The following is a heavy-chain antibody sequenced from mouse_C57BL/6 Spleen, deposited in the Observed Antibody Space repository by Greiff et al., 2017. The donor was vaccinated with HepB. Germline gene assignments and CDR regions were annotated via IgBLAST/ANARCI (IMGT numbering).Heavy chain of an antibody. CDR2: IDPSDSYT. CDR1: GYTFTSYW. D-gene: IGHD1-1*01. V-gene: IGHV1-69*01. J-gene: IGHJ4*01. Sequence: QVQLQQPGAELVMPGASVKLSCKASGYTFTSYWMHWVKQRPGQGLEWIGEIDPSDSYTNYNQKFKGKSTLTVDKSSSTAYMQLSSLTSEDSAVYYCARWGTTVVATDAMYYWGQGTSVTVSS. CDR3: ARWGTTVVATDAMYY.